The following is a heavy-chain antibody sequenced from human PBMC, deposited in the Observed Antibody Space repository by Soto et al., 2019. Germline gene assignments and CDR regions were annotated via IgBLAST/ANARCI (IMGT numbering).Heavy chain of an antibody. CDR3: AREGLDWSVEGMDV. J-gene: IGHJ6*02. CDR1: GGSISSYY. V-gene: IGHV4-4*07. CDR2: IYTSGST. Sequence: QVHLQESGPGLVKPSETLFLTCTVSGGSISSYYWSWIRQPVGRGLEWIGHIYTSGSTTYNPSLKKRVTMSVDTSKHQFSLRLSSVTAADTAVYYCAREGLDWSVEGMDVWGRGTTVTVSS. D-gene: IGHD3-9*01.